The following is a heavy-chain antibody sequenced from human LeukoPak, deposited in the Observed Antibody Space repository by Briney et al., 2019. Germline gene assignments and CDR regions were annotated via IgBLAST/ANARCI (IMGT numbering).Heavy chain of an antibody. D-gene: IGHD2-2*01. CDR3: ARDQVVVVAAARHYYYYMDI. CDR2: IYTSGST. V-gene: IGHV4-61*02. CDR1: GGSISSGSYY. J-gene: IGHJ6*03. Sequence: PSQTLSLTCTVSGGSISSGSYYWSWIRQPAGKGLEWIGRIYTSGSTNYNPSLKRRVTISVDPSKNQFSLKLSSVTAADTAVYYCARDQVVVVAAARHYYYYMDIWGKGTTVTVSS.